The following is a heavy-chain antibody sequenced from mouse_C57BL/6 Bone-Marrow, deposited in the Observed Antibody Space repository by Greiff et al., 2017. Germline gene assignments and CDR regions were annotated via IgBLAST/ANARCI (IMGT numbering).Heavy chain of an antibody. CDR3: TRVWRCLLRGGTFFAY. Sequence: EVQLQESGEGLVKPGGSLKLSCAASGFTFSSYAMSWVRQTPEKRLEWVAYISSGGDYIYYADTVKGRFTISRDNARNTLYLQMSSLKSEDTAMYYCTRVWRCLLRGGTFFAYWGQGTLVTVSA. CDR1: GFTFSSYA. J-gene: IGHJ3*01. V-gene: IGHV5-9-1*02. D-gene: IGHD2-3*01. CDR2: ISSGGDYI.